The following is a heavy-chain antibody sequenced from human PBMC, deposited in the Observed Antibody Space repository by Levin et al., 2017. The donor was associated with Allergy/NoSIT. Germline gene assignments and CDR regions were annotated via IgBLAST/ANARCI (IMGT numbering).Heavy chain of an antibody. CDR2: INHSGST. V-gene: IGHV4-34*01. J-gene: IGHJ5*02. D-gene: IGHD5-12*01. CDR3: ATLYYSGYENWFDP. CDR1: GGSFSGYY. Sequence: PGGSLRLSCAVYGGSFSGYYWSWIRQPPGKGLEWIGEINHSGSTNYNPSLKSRVTISVDTSKNQFSLKLSSVTAADTAVYYCATLYYSGYENWFDPWGQGTLVTVSS.